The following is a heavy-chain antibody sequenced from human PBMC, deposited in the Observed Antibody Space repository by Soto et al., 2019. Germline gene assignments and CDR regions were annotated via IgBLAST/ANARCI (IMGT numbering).Heavy chain of an antibody. Sequence: QVTLKESGPVLVKPTETLTLTCTVSGFSLSNARMGVSWIRQPPGKALEGLAHIFSNDEKSYSTSLKSRLTISKDTSKSQVVLTMTNMDPVDTATYYCARIVPAYYDFWSGYYFPDYWGQGTLVTVSS. CDR1: GFSLSNARMG. D-gene: IGHD3-3*01. J-gene: IGHJ4*02. CDR3: ARIVPAYYDFWSGYYFPDY. CDR2: IFSNDEK. V-gene: IGHV2-26*01.